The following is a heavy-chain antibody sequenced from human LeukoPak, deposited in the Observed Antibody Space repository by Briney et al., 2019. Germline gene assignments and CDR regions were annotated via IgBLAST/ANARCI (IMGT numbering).Heavy chain of an antibody. Sequence: SETLSLTCSVSGGSVSSDYWSWIRQPPGKGLEYIGYIHHSGTTNQTPSLKSRVTISLDTSKKQFSLKLTSVTAADTAVYYCARLPTSGYYYYGMDVWGQGTTVTVSS. CDR2: IHHSGTT. CDR1: GGSVSSDY. D-gene: IGHD3-10*01. J-gene: IGHJ6*02. V-gene: IGHV4-59*02. CDR3: ARLPTSGYYYYGMDV.